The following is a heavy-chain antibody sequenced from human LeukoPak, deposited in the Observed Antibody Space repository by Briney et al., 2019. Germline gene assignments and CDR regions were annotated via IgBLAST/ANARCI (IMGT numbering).Heavy chain of an antibody. D-gene: IGHD6-25*01. Sequence: PSETLSLTCTVSGVDIIRSNYYWAWIRQPPGKGLEWIGSIYYSGSTYYNPSLKSRVTISVDTSKNQFSLKLSSVTAADTAVYYCARLAAPNNWFDPWGQGTLVTVSS. CDR3: ARLAAPNNWFDP. CDR2: IYYSGST. V-gene: IGHV4-39*01. J-gene: IGHJ5*02. CDR1: GVDIIRSNYY.